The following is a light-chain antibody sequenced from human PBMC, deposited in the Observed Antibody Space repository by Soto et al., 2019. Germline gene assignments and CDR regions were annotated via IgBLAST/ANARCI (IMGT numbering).Light chain of an antibody. Sequence: DIQMTQSPSTLSASVGDRVTITCRASQSTSTWLAWYQHKPGKAPNLLIYKPSSLESGVPSRFSGSGSGTEFPLTISSLQPDDVATYYCQQYGRYRTFGQGTKVEIK. V-gene: IGKV1-5*03. CDR2: KPS. CDR1: QSTSTW. J-gene: IGKJ1*01. CDR3: QQYGRYRT.